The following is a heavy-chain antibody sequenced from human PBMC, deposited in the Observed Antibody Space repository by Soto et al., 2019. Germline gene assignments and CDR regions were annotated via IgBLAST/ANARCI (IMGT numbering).Heavy chain of an antibody. CDR1: GYTFTSYA. V-gene: IGHV1-18*01. Sequence: QVQLVQSGAEVKKPGASVKVSCKASGYTFTSYAIGWVRQAPGQGLEWMGWINAYNGNTNYAQKLQGRITMTTDTSPSTASLELRRLSSEAAAGYYCAREGPPEDYWGQGTLVTVSS. J-gene: IGHJ4*02. CDR3: AREGPPEDY. CDR2: INAYNGNT.